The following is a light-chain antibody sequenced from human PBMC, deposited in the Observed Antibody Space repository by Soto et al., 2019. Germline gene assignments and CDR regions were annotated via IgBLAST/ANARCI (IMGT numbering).Light chain of an antibody. V-gene: IGLV2-14*01. CDR3: SSQTSSNTDV. J-gene: IGLJ1*01. CDR2: EVS. Sequence: QSALTQPASVSGSPGQSITISCTGTSSDVGGYNYVSWYQQHPGKVPKLMIYEVSNRPSGVSNRFSGSKSGNTASLTISGLQAEDEADYYCSSQTSSNTDVFGTGTKLTVL. CDR1: SSDVGGYNY.